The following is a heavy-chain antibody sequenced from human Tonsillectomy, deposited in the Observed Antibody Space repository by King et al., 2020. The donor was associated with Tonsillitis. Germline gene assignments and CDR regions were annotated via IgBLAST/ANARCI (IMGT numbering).Heavy chain of an antibody. V-gene: IGHV2-5*02. D-gene: IGHD4-23*01. Sequence: TLKESGPTLVKPTQTLTLTCSFSGFSLSTTLVGVAWIRQPPGKALEWLALIYWDDDKRYSPSLKTRLTITKDTSKNQVVLTMTNMDPVDTATYYCAPARGGGNSPFFDYWGQGTLVTVSS. CDR2: IYWDDDK. J-gene: IGHJ4*02. CDR3: APARGGGNSPFFDY. CDR1: GFSLSTTLVG.